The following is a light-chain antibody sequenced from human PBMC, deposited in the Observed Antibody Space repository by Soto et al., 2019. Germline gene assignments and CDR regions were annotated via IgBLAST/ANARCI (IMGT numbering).Light chain of an antibody. J-gene: IGKJ2*01. CDR3: QRYDDVPYT. Sequence: DIVMTQSPDSLAVSLGERATINCKSSQSVLYSSNNNNFFGWYQQKPGQPPKLLISWAYTRESGVPDRFSGSGSGTDFTLTISSLQAEDVAVYYCQRYDDVPYTFGQGTRLEI. CDR2: WAY. CDR1: QSVLYSSNNNNF. V-gene: IGKV4-1*01.